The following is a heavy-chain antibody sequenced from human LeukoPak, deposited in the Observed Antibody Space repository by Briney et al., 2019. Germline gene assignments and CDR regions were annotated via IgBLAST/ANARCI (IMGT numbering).Heavy chain of an antibody. J-gene: IGHJ4*02. CDR2: IYYSGST. CDR1: GGSISSYY. V-gene: IGHV4-59*08. D-gene: IGHD2-2*01. CDR3: ARQTGYCSSTSCLEIDY. Sequence: PSETLSLTCTVSGGSISSYYWSWIRQPPGKGLEWIGYIYYSGSTYYNPSLKSRVTISVDTSKNQFSLKLSPVTAADTAVYYCARQTGYCSSTSCLEIDYWGQGTLVTVSS.